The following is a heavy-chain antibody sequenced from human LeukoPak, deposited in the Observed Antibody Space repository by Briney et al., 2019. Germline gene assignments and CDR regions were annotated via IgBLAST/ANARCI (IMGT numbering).Heavy chain of an antibody. V-gene: IGHV1-2*02. J-gene: IGHJ4*02. CDR3: ARWGLTAGPYGYNSQY. Sequence: ASVKISCKASGYTFSGYYMHWVRHAPGQGLEWMGWINPKSGGTNYAQKFQGRVTMTRDTSISTAHMELSRLRSDDTAVYYCARWGLTAGPYGYNSQYWGQGTLVTVSS. CDR2: INPKSGGT. D-gene: IGHD5-24*01. CDR1: GYTFSGYY.